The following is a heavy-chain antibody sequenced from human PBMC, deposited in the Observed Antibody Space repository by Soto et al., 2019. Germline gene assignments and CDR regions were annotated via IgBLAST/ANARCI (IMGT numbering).Heavy chain of an antibody. D-gene: IGHD5-12*01. J-gene: IGHJ5*02. CDR2: IYYSGST. V-gene: IGHV4-31*03. CDR3: ARDRGDIVATIVGDGGGFDP. CDR1: GGSISSGGYY. Sequence: QVQLQESGPGLVKPSQTLSLTCTVSGGSISSGGYYWSWIRQHPGKGLEWIGYIYYSGSTYYNSSLKSRVTISVDTSKNQFSLKLSSVTAADTAVYYCARDRGDIVATIVGDGGGFDPWGQGTLVTVSS.